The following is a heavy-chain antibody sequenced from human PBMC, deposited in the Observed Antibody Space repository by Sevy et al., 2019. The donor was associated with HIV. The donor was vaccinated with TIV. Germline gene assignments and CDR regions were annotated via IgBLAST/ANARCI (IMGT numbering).Heavy chain of an antibody. CDR2: IYYSGST. D-gene: IGHD3-16*02. V-gene: IGHV4-39*01. CDR1: GGSISSSTYY. Sequence: SETLSLTCTVSGGSISSSTYYWGWIRQPPEKGLEWIGNIYYSGSTYYNPSLRSRVTISVDTSNNQFSLRLSSVTAAETAVYLCARQVAARNMITSGGVIVPWSRGTYLSDSWGQGTPVTVSS. J-gene: IGHJ4*02. CDR3: ARQVAARNMITSGGVIVPWSRGTYLSDS.